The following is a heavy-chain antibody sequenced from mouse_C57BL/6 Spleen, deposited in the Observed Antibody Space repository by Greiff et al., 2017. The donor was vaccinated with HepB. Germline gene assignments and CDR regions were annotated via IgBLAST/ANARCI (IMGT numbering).Heavy chain of an antibody. J-gene: IGHJ2*01. V-gene: IGHV3-6*01. CDR1: GYSITGGYC. Sequence: EVQLQQSGPGLVKPSQSLSLTCSVPGYSITGGYCWNWIRQFPGNKLEWMGYICYDGSNNYNPSLKNRISITRDTSKNQFFLNLNSVTTEDTATYYCARDYGSSYDFDYWGQGTTLTVSS. CDR3: ARDYGSSYDFDY. CDR2: ICYDGSN. D-gene: IGHD1-1*01.